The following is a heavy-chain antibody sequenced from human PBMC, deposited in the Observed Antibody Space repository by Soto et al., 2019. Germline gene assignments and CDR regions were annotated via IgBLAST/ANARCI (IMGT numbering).Heavy chain of an antibody. CDR2: INAGNGNT. Sequence: QVQLVQSGAEEKKPGASVKVSCKASGYTFTSYAMHWVRQAPGQRLEWMGWINAGNGNTKYSQKFQGRVTITRDTSASTAYMELSSLRSEDTAVYYCARVGGYYPAEYFQHWGQGTLVTVSS. V-gene: IGHV1-3*05. CDR3: ARVGGYYPAEYFQH. CDR1: GYTFTSYA. D-gene: IGHD3-22*01. J-gene: IGHJ1*01.